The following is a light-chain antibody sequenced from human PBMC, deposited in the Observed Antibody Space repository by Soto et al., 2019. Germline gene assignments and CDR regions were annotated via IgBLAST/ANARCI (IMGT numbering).Light chain of an antibody. CDR3: GTWDSSLSDVV. CDR1: NYNIGNNH. Sequence: QSVLTQSPSVSAAPGQKVTISCSGNNYNIGNNHISWYQQLPGTAPKLLIYDNNKRPSGIPDRFSGSKSGTSVTLAITGLHTGDEADYYCGTWDSSLSDVVFGGGTKLTVL. CDR2: DNN. J-gene: IGLJ2*01. V-gene: IGLV1-51*01.